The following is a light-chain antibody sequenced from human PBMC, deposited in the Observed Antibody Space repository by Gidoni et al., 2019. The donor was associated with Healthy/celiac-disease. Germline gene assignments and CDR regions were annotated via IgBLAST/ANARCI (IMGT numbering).Light chain of an antibody. J-gene: IGKJ2*01. Sequence: IAMSQSPATLSVSPGERATLSCRASQSVSSNLAWYQQKPGQAPRLLIYGASTRATGIQARCSGSGSGTEFTLTISSLQSEDFAVYDCQQYNNWPSFGQGTKLEIK. CDR3: QQYNNWPS. CDR1: QSVSSN. CDR2: GAS. V-gene: IGKV3-15*01.